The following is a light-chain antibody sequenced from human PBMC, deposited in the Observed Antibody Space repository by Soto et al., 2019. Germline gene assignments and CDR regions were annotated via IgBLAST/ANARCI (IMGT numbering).Light chain of an antibody. V-gene: IGKV1-33*01. CDR1: QDISNY. Sequence: DIQMTRSPSSLSASVGDRVSITFQASQDISNYLNWYQQKPGKAPKLLIYDASNLETGVPSRFSGSGSGTDFTFTISSLQPEDIATYYCQQYDNLPLTFGGGTKVDIK. J-gene: IGKJ4*01. CDR2: DAS. CDR3: QQYDNLPLT.